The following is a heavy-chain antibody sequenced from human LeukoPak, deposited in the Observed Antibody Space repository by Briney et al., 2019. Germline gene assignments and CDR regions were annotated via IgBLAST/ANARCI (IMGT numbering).Heavy chain of an antibody. J-gene: IGHJ5*02. Sequence: GGSLRLSCAASGFTFSSYGILWVRQAPGKGLDWVAFIRYDGSNKYYADSVKGRFTISRDNSKKTLYLQMNSLRAEDTAVYYCAKGFGSYYSSGVFMASWGQGTLVTVSS. CDR1: GFTFSSYG. D-gene: IGHD1-26*01. V-gene: IGHV3-30*02. CDR3: AKGFGSYYSSGVFMAS. CDR2: IRYDGSNK.